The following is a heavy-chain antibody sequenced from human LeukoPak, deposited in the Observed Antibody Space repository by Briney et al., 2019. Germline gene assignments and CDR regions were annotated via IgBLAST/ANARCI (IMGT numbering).Heavy chain of an antibody. J-gene: IGHJ6*02. D-gene: IGHD4-17*01. Sequence: GGSLRLSCAASGFTFSDYYMSWIRQAPGKGLECVSSISSSADTKDYADSVKGRFTISRDNSKNTLYLQMNSLRVEDTAVYSCARDTVTYSYYGMAVWGQGTTVTVSS. V-gene: IGHV3-11*04. CDR2: ISSSADTK. CDR1: GFTFSDYY. CDR3: ARDTVTYSYYGMAV.